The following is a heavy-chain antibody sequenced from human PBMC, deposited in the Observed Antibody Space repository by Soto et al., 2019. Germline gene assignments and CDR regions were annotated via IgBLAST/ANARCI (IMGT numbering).Heavy chain of an antibody. Sequence: QLQLQESGSGLVKPSQTLSLTCAVSGGSISSGGYSWSWIRQPPGKGMEWIGYIYHSGSTYYNPSLKSRVTRSVDRSKNQFALKLSSVTAADTAVYYCARAVMDIVVVVAATGAGWFDPWGQGTLVTVSS. D-gene: IGHD2-15*01. CDR3: ARAVMDIVVVVAATGAGWFDP. V-gene: IGHV4-30-2*01. CDR1: GGSISSGGYS. J-gene: IGHJ5*02. CDR2: IYHSGST.